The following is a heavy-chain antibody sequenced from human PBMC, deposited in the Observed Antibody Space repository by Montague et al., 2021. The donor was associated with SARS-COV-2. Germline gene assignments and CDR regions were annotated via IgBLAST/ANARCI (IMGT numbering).Heavy chain of an antibody. CDR3: ARLVWFGELSSENWFDP. CDR2: IYYSGST. V-gene: IGHV4-39*01. CDR1: GGSISSSSNY. Sequence: SETLSLTCTVSGGSISSSSNYWGWIRQPPGKGLEWLGSIYYSGSTXYNSSLKSRVTISVDTSKNQFSLKLNSVTAADTVVYYCARLVWFGELSSENWFDPWGQGTLVTVSS. J-gene: IGHJ5*02. D-gene: IGHD3-10*01.